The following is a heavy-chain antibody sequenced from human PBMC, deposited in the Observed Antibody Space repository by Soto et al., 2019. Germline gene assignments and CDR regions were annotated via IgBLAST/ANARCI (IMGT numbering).Heavy chain of an antibody. CDR1: GFSFSTFE. D-gene: IGHD3-16*01. V-gene: IGHV3-23*01. J-gene: IGHJ5*01. CDR2: ISDDGSRT. Sequence: EVQLLESGGGLAQPGGSLRLSCAASGFSFSTFEMSWVRQAPGRGLEWVSFISDDGSRTYYADAVKGRFTISRDNSKHTLYVKINSLTAEDTAGYACVKGGWLDFWGQGTLVTVSS. CDR3: VKGGWLDF.